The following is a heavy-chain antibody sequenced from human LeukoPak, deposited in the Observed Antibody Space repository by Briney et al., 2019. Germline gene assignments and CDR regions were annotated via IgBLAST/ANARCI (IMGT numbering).Heavy chain of an antibody. V-gene: IGHV4-34*01. D-gene: IGHD1-14*01. J-gene: IGHJ4*02. Sequence: PSETLSLTCAVYGGSFSGYYWSWIRQPPGKGLEWIGEINHSGSTNYSPSLKSRVTISVDTSKNQFSLKLSSVTAADTAVYYCARRRRHSGPAWAVESATYYFDYWGQGTLVTVSS. CDR3: ARRRRHSGPAWAVESATYYFDY. CDR1: GGSFSGYY. CDR2: INHSGST.